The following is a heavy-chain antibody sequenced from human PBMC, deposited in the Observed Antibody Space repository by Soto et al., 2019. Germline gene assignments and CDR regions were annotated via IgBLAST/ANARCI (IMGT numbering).Heavy chain of an antibody. CDR2: IIPIFGTT. D-gene: IGHD2-15*01. CDR3: AKVLVVAATAYYYYYGMDV. Sequence: SVKVSCKASGYSFTNFHIHWVRQAPGQGLERMGMIIPIFGTTNYAQRFQGRVTITADESTSTAYMELSSLRSEDTAVYYCAKVLVVAATAYYYYYGMDVWGQGTTVTVSS. V-gene: IGHV1-69*13. CDR1: GYSFTNFH. J-gene: IGHJ6*02.